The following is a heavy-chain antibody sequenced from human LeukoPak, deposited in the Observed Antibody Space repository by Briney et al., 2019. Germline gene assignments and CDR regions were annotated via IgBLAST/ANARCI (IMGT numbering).Heavy chain of an antibody. V-gene: IGHV4-30-4*01. D-gene: IGHD3-3*01. Sequence: ASETLSLTCTVSGGSISSGDYYWSWIRQPPGKGLEWIGYIYYSGSTNYNPSLKSRVTISVDTSKNQFSLKLSSVTAADTAVYYCARDRGSGDFWSGYYVDYWGQGTLVTVSS. CDR3: ARDRGSGDFWSGYYVDY. CDR1: GGSISSGDYY. J-gene: IGHJ4*02. CDR2: IYYSGST.